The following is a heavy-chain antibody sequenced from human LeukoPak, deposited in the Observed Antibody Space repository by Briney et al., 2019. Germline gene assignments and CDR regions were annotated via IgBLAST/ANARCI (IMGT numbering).Heavy chain of an antibody. CDR1: GGSLISTTYY. CDR3: ARQIAVAGKAGFDY. D-gene: IGHD6-19*01. Sequence: SETLSLTCAVSGGSLISTTYYWGWIRQPPGKGLEWIGSIYYSGSTYYDPSLKSRVTVSVDMSKNQFSLQLSSVTAADTAVYYCARQIAVAGKAGFDYWGQGTLVTVSS. V-gene: IGHV4-39*07. J-gene: IGHJ4*02. CDR2: IYYSGST.